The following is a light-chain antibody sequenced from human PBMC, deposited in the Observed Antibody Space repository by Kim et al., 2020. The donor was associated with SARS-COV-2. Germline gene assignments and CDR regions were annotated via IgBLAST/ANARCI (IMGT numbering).Light chain of an antibody. J-gene: IGKJ2*01. Sequence: DIQMTQSPSSLSVSVGDRVTITCRASQTISSYLNWYQQKPGKPPKLLIYETSSLHSGVSSRFSGSESGTDFTLTISSLQPEDFATYYCQQTYSTPHTFGQGTKLEI. CDR3: QQTYSTPHT. V-gene: IGKV1-39*01. CDR1: QTISSY. CDR2: ETS.